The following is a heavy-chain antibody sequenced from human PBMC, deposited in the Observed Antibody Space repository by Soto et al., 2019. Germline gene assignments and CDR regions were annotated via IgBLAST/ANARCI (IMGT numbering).Heavy chain of an antibody. CDR2: ISSSSSYI. CDR3: ARDWGGEGTFDY. Sequence: EVQLVESGGGLVKPGGSLRLSCAASGFTLSSYSMNWVRQAPGKGLEWVSSISSSSSYIYYADSVKGRFTISRDNAKNSLYLQMNSLRAEDTAVYYCARDWGGEGTFDYWGQGPLVTVSS. J-gene: IGHJ4*02. CDR1: GFTLSSYS. V-gene: IGHV3-21*01. D-gene: IGHD3-16*01.